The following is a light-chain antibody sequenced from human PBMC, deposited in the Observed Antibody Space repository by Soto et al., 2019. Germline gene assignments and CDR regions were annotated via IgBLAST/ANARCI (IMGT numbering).Light chain of an antibody. J-gene: IGKJ2*01. CDR1: QGISSY. CDR2: AAS. V-gene: IGKV1-8*01. Sequence: AIRMTQSPSSFSASTGDRVTITCRASQGISSYLAWYQQKPGKAPKLLIYAASTLQSGVPSRFSGSGSGTDFTLTSSCLQSEDFATYYCQQYYSHPPYTFGQGTKLEIK. CDR3: QQYYSHPPYT.